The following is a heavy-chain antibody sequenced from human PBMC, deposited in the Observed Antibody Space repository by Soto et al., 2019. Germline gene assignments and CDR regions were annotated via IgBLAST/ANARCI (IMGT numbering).Heavy chain of an antibody. J-gene: IGHJ4*02. CDR3: ARWGTVGYCSGGSCYSIDY. V-gene: IGHV4-34*01. CDR1: GGSFSGYY. CDR2: INHSGST. D-gene: IGHD2-15*01. Sequence: QVQLQQWGAGLLKPSETLSLTCAVYGGSFSGYYWSWIRQPPGKGLEWIGEINHSGSTNYNPSLKCRVTISVDTSKNQFSLKLSSVTAADTAVYYCARWGTVGYCSGGSCYSIDYWGQGTLVTVSS.